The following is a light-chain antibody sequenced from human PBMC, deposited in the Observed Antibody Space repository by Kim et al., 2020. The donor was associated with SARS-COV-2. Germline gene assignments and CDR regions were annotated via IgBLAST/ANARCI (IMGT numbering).Light chain of an antibody. CDR1: QDIGTY. V-gene: IGKV1-8*01. CDR3: RQYNSYPWT. Sequence: AYTGDRSTITGRASQDIGTYLAWYQQKPGGAPKLLIYVASTLQSGVPSRFSGSGSGTEFTLTISRLQSEEFATYYCRQYNSYPWTFGQGAKVDIK. J-gene: IGKJ1*01. CDR2: VAS.